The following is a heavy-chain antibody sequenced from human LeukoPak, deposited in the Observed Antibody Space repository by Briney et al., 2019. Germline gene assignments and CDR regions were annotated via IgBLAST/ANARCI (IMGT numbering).Heavy chain of an antibody. Sequence: GGSLRLSCAASGFTFSSYWMSWVRQAPGKGLEWVANIKQDGSEKYYVDSVKGRFTISRDNAKNSLYLQMNSLRAEDTAVYYCARDAEYYDFWSGYHYYMDVWGKGTTVTVSS. CDR3: ARDAEYYDFWSGYHYYMDV. V-gene: IGHV3-7*01. J-gene: IGHJ6*03. D-gene: IGHD3-3*01. CDR2: IKQDGSEK. CDR1: GFTFSSYW.